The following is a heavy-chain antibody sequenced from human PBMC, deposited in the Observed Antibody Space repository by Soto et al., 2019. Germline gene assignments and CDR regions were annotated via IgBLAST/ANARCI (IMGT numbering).Heavy chain of an antibody. Sequence: SETLSLTCTVSGGSISSSSYYWGWIRQPPGKGLEWIESIYYSGSTYYNPSLKSRVTISVDTSKNRFSLKLSSVTAEDTAVYYCARRGVAQWFGETIDDYWGQGTLVTVSS. CDR1: GGSISSSSYY. D-gene: IGHD3-10*01. J-gene: IGHJ4*02. V-gene: IGHV4-39*01. CDR2: IYYSGST. CDR3: ARRGVAQWFGETIDDY.